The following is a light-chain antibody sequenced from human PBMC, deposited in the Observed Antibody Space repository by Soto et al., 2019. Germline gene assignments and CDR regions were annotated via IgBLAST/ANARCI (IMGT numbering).Light chain of an antibody. CDR1: SSDIGGFHF. V-gene: IGLV2-14*03. J-gene: IGLJ1*01. CDR2: DVT. Sequence: QSALAQPASVSGSLGQSITISCTGTSSDIGGFHFVSWYQQHPGKAPKLIIYDVTNRPSGVSNRFSGSKSGITASLTISGLQTEDEADYFCCSYSSTRTLRVFGAGTKLTVL. CDR3: CSYSSTRTLRV.